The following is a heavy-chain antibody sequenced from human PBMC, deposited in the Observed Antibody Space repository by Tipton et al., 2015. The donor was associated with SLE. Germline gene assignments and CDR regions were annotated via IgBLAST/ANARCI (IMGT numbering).Heavy chain of an antibody. CDR2: INHSGST. J-gene: IGHJ4*02. Sequence: LRLSCTVSGYSISSGYYWGWIRQPPGKGLEWIGEINHSGSTNYNPSLKSRVTISVDTSKNQFSLKLSSVTAADTAVYYCARGGPRDYWGQGTLVTVSS. CDR3: ARGGPRDY. CDR1: GYSISSGYY. D-gene: IGHD3-16*01. V-gene: IGHV4-38-2*02.